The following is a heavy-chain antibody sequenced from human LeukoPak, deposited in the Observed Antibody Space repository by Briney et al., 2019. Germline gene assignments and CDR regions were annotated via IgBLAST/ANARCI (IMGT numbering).Heavy chain of an antibody. CDR1: GFTFSSYA. D-gene: IGHD3-10*01. J-gene: IGHJ4*02. CDR2: ISGSGGST. V-gene: IGHV3-23*01. Sequence: GASLRLSCAASGFTFSSYAMSWVRQAPGKGLERVSAISGSGGSTYYADSVKGRFTISRDNSKNTLYLQMNSLRAEDTAVYYCAKGLSGDSGYDYWGQGTLVTVSS. CDR3: AKGLSGDSGYDY.